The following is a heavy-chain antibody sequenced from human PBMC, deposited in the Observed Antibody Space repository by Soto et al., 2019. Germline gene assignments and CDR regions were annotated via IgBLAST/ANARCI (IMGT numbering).Heavy chain of an antibody. D-gene: IGHD6-13*01. V-gene: IGHV4-34*01. Sequence: QVQLQQWGAGLLKPSETLSLTCAVYGGSFSGYYWSWIRQPPGKGLEWIGEINHSGSTNYNPSLKSRVTLSVGPAMSQVSRKRSFVTAAYTAVYYCARDPGRAAAGTKGGGGMDVWGQGTTVTVSS. J-gene: IGHJ6*02. CDR1: GGSFSGYY. CDR2: INHSGST. CDR3: ARDPGRAAAGTKGGGGMDV.